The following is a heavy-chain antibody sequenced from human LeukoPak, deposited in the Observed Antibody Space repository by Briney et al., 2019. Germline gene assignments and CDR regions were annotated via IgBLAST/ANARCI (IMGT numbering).Heavy chain of an antibody. D-gene: IGHD3-10*01. CDR2: ITGRGDAT. CDR3: ARTQWFGDPTAEREAFDI. Sequence: GGSLRLSCAGSDFSFITYAISWVRQAPGKGLEWVSTITGRGDATYYADSVKGRFTISRDNSKNTFYLQMNSLRAEDTAVYYCARTQWFGDPTAEREAFDIWGQGTMVTVSS. CDR1: DFSFITYA. V-gene: IGHV3-23*01. J-gene: IGHJ3*02.